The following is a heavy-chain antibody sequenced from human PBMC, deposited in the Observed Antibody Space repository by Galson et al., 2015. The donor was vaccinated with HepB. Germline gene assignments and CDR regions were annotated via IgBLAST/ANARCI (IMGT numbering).Heavy chain of an antibody. V-gene: IGHV3-30-3*01. Sequence: SLRLSCAASGFTFSTYAMHWVRQAPGKGLEWVAVISYDGSNKYYADSVKGRFTISRDNSKNTLYLQMNSLRAEDTAVYYCARPRDYGDYVAPFDYWGQGTLVTVSS. CDR1: GFTFSTYA. CDR3: ARPRDYGDYVAPFDY. CDR2: ISYDGSNK. J-gene: IGHJ4*02. D-gene: IGHD4-17*01.